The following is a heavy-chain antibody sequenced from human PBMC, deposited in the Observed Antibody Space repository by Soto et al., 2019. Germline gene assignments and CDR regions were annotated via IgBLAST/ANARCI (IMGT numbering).Heavy chain of an antibody. Sequence: ASVKVSCKASGYTFTGYYMHWVRQAPGQGLEWMGWINPNSGGTNYAQKFQGWVTMTRDTSISTAYMELSRLRSDDTAVYYCARGGHCSSTSCYPNAFDIWRQGTMVTVSS. D-gene: IGHD2-2*01. V-gene: IGHV1-2*04. CDR2: INPNSGGT. CDR3: ARGGHCSSTSCYPNAFDI. J-gene: IGHJ3*02. CDR1: GYTFTGYY.